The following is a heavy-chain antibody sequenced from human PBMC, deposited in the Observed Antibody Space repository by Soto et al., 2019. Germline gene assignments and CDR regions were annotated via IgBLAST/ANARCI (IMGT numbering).Heavy chain of an antibody. CDR3: AKGLYSGSYFDY. J-gene: IGHJ4*02. V-gene: IGHV3-23*01. Sequence: GGSLRLSCAASGFTFSSYAMTWVRQAPGKGLEWVSAISGSGGSTYYADSVKGQFTISRDNSKNTLYLQMSSLRAEDTAVYYCAKGLYSGSYFDYWGQVTLVTFSS. CDR1: GFTFSSYA. CDR2: ISGSGGST. D-gene: IGHD1-26*01.